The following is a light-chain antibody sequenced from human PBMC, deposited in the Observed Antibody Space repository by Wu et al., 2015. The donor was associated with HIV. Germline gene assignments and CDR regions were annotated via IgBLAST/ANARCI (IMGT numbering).Light chain of an antibody. Sequence: DIQMTQSPSSLSASVGDRVTITCRASQSISSDLKWYQQKPGAAPQLLIYAASSLQSGVPSRFSGSGSGTDFTLTISSLQPEDFATYYYQQTYSTPKTFGQGTKVEIK. CDR2: AAS. V-gene: IGKV1-39*01. J-gene: IGKJ1*01. CDR3: QQTYSTPKT. CDR1: QSISSD.